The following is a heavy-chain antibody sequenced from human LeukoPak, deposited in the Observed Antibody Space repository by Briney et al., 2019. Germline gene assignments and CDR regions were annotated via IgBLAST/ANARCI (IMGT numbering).Heavy chain of an antibody. CDR2: INPNSGGT. V-gene: IGHV1-2*02. Sequence: ASVKVSCKASGYTFTGYYIHWVRQAPGQGLEWMGWINPNSGGTNFAQKFQGRVTMTRDTSISTVYMELNRLTSDDTAVYYCARAPRMYYYDSSGPLDDYWGQGTLATVSS. CDR3: ARAPRMYYYDSSGPLDDY. J-gene: IGHJ4*02. CDR1: GYTFTGYY. D-gene: IGHD3-22*01.